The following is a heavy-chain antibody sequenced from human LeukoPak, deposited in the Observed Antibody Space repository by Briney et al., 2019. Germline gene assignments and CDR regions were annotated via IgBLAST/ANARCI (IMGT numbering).Heavy chain of an antibody. Sequence: GASVKVSCKASGGTFSSYTTTWVRQAPGQGLEWMGGIIPFFDTANYAQKFQGRVTITADASTSTAYMELSSLRSDDTAVYYCARIDAYGSNSGSLAGYYYYMDVWGKGTTVTVSS. D-gene: IGHD1-26*01. CDR2: IIPFFDTA. J-gene: IGHJ6*03. V-gene: IGHV1-69*13. CDR1: GGTFSSYT. CDR3: ARIDAYGSNSGSLAGYYYYMDV.